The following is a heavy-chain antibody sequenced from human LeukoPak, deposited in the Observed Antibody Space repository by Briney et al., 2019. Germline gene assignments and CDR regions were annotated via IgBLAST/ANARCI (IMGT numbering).Heavy chain of an antibody. CDR2: IDWDDDK. CDR3: ARHSGYDRYGLLVY. Sequence: RESGPALVKPTQTLTLTCTFSGFSLSTSGMCVSWIRQPPGKALEWLARIDWDDDKYYSTSLKTRLTISKDTSKNQVVLTMTNMDPVDTATYYCARHSGYDRYGLLVYWGQGTLVTVSS. J-gene: IGHJ4*02. V-gene: IGHV2-70*11. CDR1: GFSLSTSGMC. D-gene: IGHD5-12*01.